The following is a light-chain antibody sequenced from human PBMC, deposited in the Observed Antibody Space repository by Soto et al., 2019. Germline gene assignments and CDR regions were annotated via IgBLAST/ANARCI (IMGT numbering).Light chain of an antibody. CDR2: GAS. Sequence: EIVMTQSPATLSVSPGERATLSCRASQSVGSGLSWYQQKPDQAPRLLIYGASTRATGIPARFSGSGSGTEFTLTISSLQSEDYAVYYCHQRQYWPPITFGQGTRLEIK. J-gene: IGKJ5*01. V-gene: IGKV3-15*01. CDR1: QSVGSG. CDR3: HQRQYWPPIT.